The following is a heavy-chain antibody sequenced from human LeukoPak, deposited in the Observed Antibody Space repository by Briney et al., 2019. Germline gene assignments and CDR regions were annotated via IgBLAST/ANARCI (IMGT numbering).Heavy chain of an antibody. CDR3: ARDLGVYYDSSGYHRRGNNWFDP. V-gene: IGHV1-69*05. CDR2: IIPIFGTA. CDR1: GGTFSSYA. J-gene: IGHJ5*02. D-gene: IGHD3-22*01. Sequence: SVKVSCKASGGTFSSYAISWVRQAPGQGLEWMGGIIPIFGTANYAQKFQGRVTITTDESTSTAYMELRSLRSEDTAVYYCARDLGVYYDSSGYHRRGNNWFDPWGQGTLVTVSS.